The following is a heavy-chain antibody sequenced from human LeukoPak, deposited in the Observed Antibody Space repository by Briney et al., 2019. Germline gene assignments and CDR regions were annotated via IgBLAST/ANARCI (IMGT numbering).Heavy chain of an antibody. Sequence: GASVKVSCKASGYTFTGYYMHWVRQAPGQGLEWMGWISAYNGNTNYAQKFQGRVTITADESTSTAYMELSSLRSEDTAVYYCARVGDTYYDILTGYYRGGYYFDYWGQGTLVTVSS. D-gene: IGHD3-9*01. CDR1: GYTFTGYY. J-gene: IGHJ4*02. CDR3: ARVGDTYYDILTGYYRGGYYFDY. V-gene: IGHV1-18*04. CDR2: ISAYNGNT.